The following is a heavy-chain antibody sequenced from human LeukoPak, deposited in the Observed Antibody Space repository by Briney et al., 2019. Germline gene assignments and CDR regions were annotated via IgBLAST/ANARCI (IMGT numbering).Heavy chain of an antibody. CDR1: GFSFNSYT. Sequence: PGRSLRLSCAASGFSFNSYTMHWVRQSPDKGLEWVAVISYDGGLQFYGDSVKGRFIISRGNSRITLYLQMNSLGPEDTVVYYCARDPTVSVPDYFDYWGQGILVTVSS. V-gene: IGHV3-30-3*01. J-gene: IGHJ4*02. CDR2: ISYDGGLQ. CDR3: ARDPTVSVPDYFDY. D-gene: IGHD4-11*01.